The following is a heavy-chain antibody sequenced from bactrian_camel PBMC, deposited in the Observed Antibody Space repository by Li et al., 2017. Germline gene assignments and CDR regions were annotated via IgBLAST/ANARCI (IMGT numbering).Heavy chain of an antibody. V-gene: IGHV3S40*01. CDR3: VSDEYSGEDYTSY. CDR1: GFTFSIYD. CDR2: IGSGDSST. J-gene: IGHJ4*01. D-gene: IGHD2*01. Sequence: VQLVESGGILVQPGGSLRLSCAAAGFTFSIYDMSWVRQAPGKGLEWVSAIGSGDSSTYYADSVKGRFTISRDNAKNTLYLQMDMLKPEDTAVYYCVSDEYSGEDYTSYWGRGTQVTVS.